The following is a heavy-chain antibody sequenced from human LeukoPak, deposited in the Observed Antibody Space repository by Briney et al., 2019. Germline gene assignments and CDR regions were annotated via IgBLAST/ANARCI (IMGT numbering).Heavy chain of an antibody. Sequence: SVKVSCKASGGTFSSYAISWVRQAPGQGLEWMGEIIPIFGTANYAQKFQGRVTITADESTSTAYMELSSLRSEDTAVYYCASFSGQEGHMDVWGQGTTVTVSS. CDR1: GGTFSSYA. V-gene: IGHV1-69*13. CDR3: ASFSGQEGHMDV. D-gene: IGHD3-10*01. CDR2: IIPIFGTA. J-gene: IGHJ6*02.